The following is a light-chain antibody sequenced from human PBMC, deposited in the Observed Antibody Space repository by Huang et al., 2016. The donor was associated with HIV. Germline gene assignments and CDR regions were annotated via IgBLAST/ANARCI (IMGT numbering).Light chain of an antibody. Sequence: DIMMTQSPDSLAVSLGERATIKCKSSQSVLNRSNINKYLAWYQQKPGRPPKLVIYCASTRESGVPGRFSGSGSETDFTLTISSLQAEDVAVYYCQQYFNTPPTFGQGTKVEIK. CDR1: QSVLNRSNINKY. J-gene: IGKJ1*01. CDR3: QQYFNTPPT. CDR2: CAS. V-gene: IGKV4-1*01.